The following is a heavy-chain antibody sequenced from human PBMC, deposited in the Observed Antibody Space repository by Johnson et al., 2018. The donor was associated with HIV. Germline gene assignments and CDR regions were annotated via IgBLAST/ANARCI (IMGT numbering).Heavy chain of an antibody. D-gene: IGHD5-18*01. V-gene: IGHV3-66*01. CDR2: IYSGGST. Sequence: EKLVESRGVLVQPGGSLRLSCAASGFTVSSNEMSWVRQAPGKGLEWVSVIYSGGSTYYADSVKGRFTISRDNSKNTLYLQMNSLRAEDTAVYYCARDGGIQLWSAFDIWGQGTMVTVSS. CDR3: ARDGGIQLWSAFDI. J-gene: IGHJ3*02. CDR1: GFTVSSNE.